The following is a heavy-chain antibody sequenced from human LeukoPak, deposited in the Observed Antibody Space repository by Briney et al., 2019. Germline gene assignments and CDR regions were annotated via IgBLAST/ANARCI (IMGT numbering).Heavy chain of an antibody. J-gene: IGHJ6*02. CDR1: GFTFSSYA. CDR3: ARDGTYYYGQGMDV. D-gene: IGHD3-10*01. V-gene: IGHV3-23*01. CDR2: ISGSGGST. Sequence: PGGSLRLSCAASGFTFSSYAMSWVRQAPGKGLEWVSAISGSGGSTYYADSVKGRFTISRDNSKNTLYLQMNSLRAEDTAVYYCARDGTYYYGQGMDVWGQGTTVTVSS.